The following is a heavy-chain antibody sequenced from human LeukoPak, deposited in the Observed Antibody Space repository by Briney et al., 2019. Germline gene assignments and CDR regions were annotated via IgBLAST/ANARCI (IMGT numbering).Heavy chain of an antibody. CDR1: GFTFSSYS. J-gene: IGHJ6*03. V-gene: IGHV3-21*01. D-gene: IGHD3-3*01. CDR2: ISSSSSYI. Sequence: GGSLRLSCAASGFTFSSYSMNWVRQAPGKGLEWVSSISSSSSYIYYADSVKGRFTISRDNAKNSLYLQMNSLRAEDTAVYYCASRGTSNYDFWSGYYYYMDVWGKGTTVTVSS. CDR3: ASRGTSNYDFWSGYYYYMDV.